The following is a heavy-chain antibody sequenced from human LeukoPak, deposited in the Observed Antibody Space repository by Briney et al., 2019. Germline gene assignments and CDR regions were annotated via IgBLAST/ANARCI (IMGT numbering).Heavy chain of an antibody. Sequence: PGGSLRLSCAASGFTVSSNYMSWVRQAPGKGLEYISVTYSSGPTYYADSVRDRFTISRDNSRNTLYLQMNSLRPEDTAVYYCAREPTYSSSLDYWGQGTLVTVSS. J-gene: IGHJ4*02. D-gene: IGHD6-6*01. V-gene: IGHV3-53*01. CDR2: TYSSGPT. CDR1: GFTVSSNY. CDR3: AREPTYSSSLDY.